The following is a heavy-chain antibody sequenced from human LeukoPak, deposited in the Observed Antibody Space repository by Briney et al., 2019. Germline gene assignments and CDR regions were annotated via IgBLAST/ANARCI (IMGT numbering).Heavy chain of an antibody. Sequence: ASVKVSCKASGYTFTNYDINWVRQATGQGLEWMGWMNPNSGNTGYAQKFQGRVTLTRNTSITTAYMELSSLGSEDTAVYYCARGSYGSGSYLLDYWGQGTLVTVSS. CDR1: GYTFTNYD. V-gene: IGHV1-8*03. J-gene: IGHJ4*02. CDR2: MNPNSGNT. D-gene: IGHD3-10*01. CDR3: ARGSYGSGSYLLDY.